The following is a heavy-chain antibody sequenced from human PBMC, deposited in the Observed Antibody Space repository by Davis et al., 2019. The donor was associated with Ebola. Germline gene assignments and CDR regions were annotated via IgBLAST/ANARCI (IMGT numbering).Heavy chain of an antibody. D-gene: IGHD2/OR15-2a*01. CDR2: ISGDGGST. CDR1: GFTFDDYA. Sequence: GGSLRLSCAASGFTFDDYAMHWVRQAPGKGLEWVSLISGDGGSTYYADSVKGRFTISRDNSKNSLYLQMNSLRTEDTAFYYCAKDPALVLWSYDMDVWGQGTTVTVSS. CDR3: AKDPALVLWSYDMDV. V-gene: IGHV3-43*02. J-gene: IGHJ6*02.